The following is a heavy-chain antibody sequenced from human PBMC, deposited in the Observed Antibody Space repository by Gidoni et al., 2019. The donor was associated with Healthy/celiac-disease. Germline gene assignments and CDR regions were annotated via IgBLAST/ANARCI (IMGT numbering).Heavy chain of an antibody. D-gene: IGHD6-13*01. CDR1: GCTFSSYG. J-gene: IGHJ6*03. CDR2: IKQDGSEK. CDR3: ARDQGSSWYDYYYMDV. Sequence: EVQLVESGGGLVQPGGSLSLSCAASGCTFSSYGMSWVRQAPGKGLEWVANIKQDGSEKYYVDSVKGRFTISRDNAKNSLYLQMNSLRAEDTAVYYCARDQGSSWYDYYYMDVWGKGTTVTVSS. V-gene: IGHV3-7*03.